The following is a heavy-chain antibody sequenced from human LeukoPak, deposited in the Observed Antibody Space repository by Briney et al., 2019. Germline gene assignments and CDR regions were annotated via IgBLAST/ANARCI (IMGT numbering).Heavy chain of an antibody. CDR3: AKDGIVVVVAATPDY. D-gene: IGHD2-15*01. CDR1: GFTFSSYA. Sequence: PGGSLRLSCAASGFTFSSYAMSWVRQAPGKGLEWVSAISGSCGSTYYADSVKGRFTISRDNSKNTLYLQMNSLRAEDTAVYYCAKDGIVVVVAATPDYWGQGTLVTVSS. J-gene: IGHJ4*02. V-gene: IGHV3-23*01. CDR2: ISGSCGST.